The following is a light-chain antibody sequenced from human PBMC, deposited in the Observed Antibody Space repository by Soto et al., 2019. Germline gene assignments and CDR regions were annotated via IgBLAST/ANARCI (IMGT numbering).Light chain of an antibody. Sequence: DIQMTQSPSSLSASVGDRVTITCQASQDISNNLHWYQVKPGKAPKLLIYDASNLETGVPSRFSGSGSGTDFTFTINSLETEDVATYYCQQYDYLPRTCGQGTKLQVK. V-gene: IGKV1-33*01. CDR1: QDISNN. J-gene: IGKJ2*01. CDR2: DAS. CDR3: QQYDYLPRT.